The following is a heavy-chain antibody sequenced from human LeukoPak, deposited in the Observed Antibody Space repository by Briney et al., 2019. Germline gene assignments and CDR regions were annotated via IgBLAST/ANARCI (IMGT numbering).Heavy chain of an antibody. CDR3: ARGSGTYYYDSGGYLNWFDP. V-gene: IGHV4-39*01. CDR1: GGSISSSGYY. J-gene: IGHJ5*02. CDR2: VYYTGST. Sequence: SETLSLTCTVPGGSISSSGYYWGWIRQPPGKGLEWIGTVYYTGSTYYNPSLKSRVTISEDTSRNQFSLKLNSVTAADTAVYYCARGSGTYYYDSGGYLNWFDPWGQGILVTVSS. D-gene: IGHD3-22*01.